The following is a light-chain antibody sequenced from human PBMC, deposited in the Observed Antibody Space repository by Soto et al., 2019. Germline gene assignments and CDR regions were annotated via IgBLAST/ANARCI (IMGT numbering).Light chain of an antibody. CDR2: EVS. CDR3: SSYTSSSTLA. CDR1: SSDVGGYNY. V-gene: IGLV2-14*01. J-gene: IGLJ1*01. Sequence: QSVLTQPASVSGSLGQSITISCTGTSSDVGGYNYVSWYQQHPGKAPKLMIYEVSNRPSGVSNRFSGSKSGNTASLTISGLQAEDEADYYCSSYTSSSTLAFGTGTKVTVL.